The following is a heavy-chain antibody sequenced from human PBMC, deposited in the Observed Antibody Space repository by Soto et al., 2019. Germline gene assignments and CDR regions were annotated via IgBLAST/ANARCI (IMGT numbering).Heavy chain of an antibody. CDR1: GGSFSGYY. V-gene: IGHV4-34*01. CDR2: INHSGST. CDR3: ARGLTIFGVVMPYYYYYGMDV. J-gene: IGHJ6*02. D-gene: IGHD3-3*01. Sequence: PSETLSLTCAVYGGSFSGYYWSWIRQPPGKGLEWIGEINHSGSTNYNPSLKSRVTISVDTSKNQFSLKLSSVTAADTAVYYCARGLTIFGVVMPYYYYYGMDVWGQGTTVTVSS.